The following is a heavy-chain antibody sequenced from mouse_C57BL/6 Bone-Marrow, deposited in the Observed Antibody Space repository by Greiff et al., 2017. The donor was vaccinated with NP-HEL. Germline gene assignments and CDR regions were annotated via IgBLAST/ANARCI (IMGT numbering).Heavy chain of an antibody. Sequence: EVKLMESGPELVKPGASVQIPCKASGYTFTDYNMDWVKQSHGKSLEWIGDINPNNGGTIYNQKFKGKATLTVDKYSSTAYMELRSLTSEDTAVYYCAREGLRRPHYYAMDYWGQGTSVTVSS. J-gene: IGHJ4*01. CDR2: INPNNGGT. CDR1: GYTFTDYN. D-gene: IGHD2-2*01. V-gene: IGHV1-18*01. CDR3: AREGLRRPHYYAMDY.